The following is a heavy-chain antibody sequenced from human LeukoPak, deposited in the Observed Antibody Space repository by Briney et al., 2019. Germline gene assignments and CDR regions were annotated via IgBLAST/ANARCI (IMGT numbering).Heavy chain of an antibody. Sequence: PGGSLRLSCAASGFTFSSYEMNWVRQAPGKGLEWVSYTSSSGSTIYYADSVKGRFTISRDNAKNSLYLQMNSLRDEDTAVYYCAREPELGYCSSTSCYPMYYFDYWGQGTLVTVSS. J-gene: IGHJ4*02. D-gene: IGHD2-2*01. V-gene: IGHV3-48*03. CDR3: AREPELGYCSSTSCYPMYYFDY. CDR1: GFTFSSYE. CDR2: TSSSGSTI.